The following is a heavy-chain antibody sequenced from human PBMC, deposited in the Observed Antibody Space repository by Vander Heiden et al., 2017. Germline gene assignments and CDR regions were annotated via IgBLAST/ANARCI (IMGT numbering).Heavy chain of an antibody. V-gene: IGHV3-15*01. CDR2: IKSKTDGGTT. CDR3: TTDGVYSSSWLS. Sequence: EVQLVESGGGLVKPGGSLRLSCAASGFPFGNAWMSWVRQAPGKGLEWVGRIKSKTDGGTTDYAAPVKGRFTISRDDSKNTLYLQMNSLKTEDTAVYYCTTDGVYSSSWLSWGQGTLVTVSS. J-gene: IGHJ4*02. CDR1: GFPFGNAW. D-gene: IGHD6-13*01.